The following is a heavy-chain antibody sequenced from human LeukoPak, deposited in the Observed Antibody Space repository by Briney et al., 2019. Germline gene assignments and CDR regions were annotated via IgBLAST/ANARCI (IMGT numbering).Heavy chain of an antibody. V-gene: IGHV3-33*01. CDR1: GFTFSSYG. CDR3: AREVEYGDYGFDY. D-gene: IGHD4-17*01. CDR2: IWYDGSNK. Sequence: GGSLRLSCAASGFTFSSYGMHWVRQAPVKGLEWVAVIWYDGSNKYYADSVKGRFTISRDNSKNTLYLQMNSLRAEDTAVYYCAREVEYGDYGFDYWGQGTLVTVSS. J-gene: IGHJ4*02.